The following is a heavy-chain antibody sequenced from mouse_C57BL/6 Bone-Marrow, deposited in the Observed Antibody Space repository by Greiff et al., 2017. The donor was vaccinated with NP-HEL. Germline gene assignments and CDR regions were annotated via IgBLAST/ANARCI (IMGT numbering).Heavy chain of an antibody. CDR2: IYPTSGYT. Sequence: QVQLQQSGAELVRPGASVKLSCKASGYTFTSYGISWVKQRTGHGLEWIGEIYPTSGYTHYNQKFKGKATLTADKSSSTAYMQLRILTSEDSAVYFCARAYYGSDGVLAYWGQGTSVTVS. CDR3: ARAYYGSDGVLAY. V-gene: IGHV1-81*01. CDR1: GYTFTSYG. J-gene: IGHJ4*01. D-gene: IGHD2-10*01.